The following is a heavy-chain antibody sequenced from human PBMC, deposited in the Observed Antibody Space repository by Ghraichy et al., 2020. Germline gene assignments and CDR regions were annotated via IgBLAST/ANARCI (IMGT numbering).Heavy chain of an antibody. CDR2: INSDGSST. CDR1: GFTFSSYW. J-gene: IGHJ6*02. D-gene: IGHD5-12*01. CDR3: ARELSGLRNLYYYYGMDV. Sequence: LSLTCAASGFTFSSYWMHWVRQAPGKGLVWVSRINSDGSSTSYADSVKGRFTISRDNAKNTLYLQMNSLRAEDTAVYYCARELSGLRNLYYYYGMDVWGQGTTVTVSS. V-gene: IGHV3-74*01.